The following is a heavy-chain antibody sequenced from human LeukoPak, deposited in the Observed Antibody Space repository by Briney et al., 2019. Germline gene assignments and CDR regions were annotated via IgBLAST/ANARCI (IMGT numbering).Heavy chain of an antibody. CDR1: GDYITTTNYY. D-gene: IGHD6-19*01. CDR2: VFYSGTT. CDR3: VRRDTGWNYFDY. Sequence: SETLSLTCNVSGDYITTTNYYWAWIRQPPGKGLEWIASVFYSGTTYYNPSLKSRVTISLDTSKDHLSLNLTSVLAADTAIYYCVRRDTGWNYFDYWGQGILVTVSS. J-gene: IGHJ4*02. V-gene: IGHV4-39*02.